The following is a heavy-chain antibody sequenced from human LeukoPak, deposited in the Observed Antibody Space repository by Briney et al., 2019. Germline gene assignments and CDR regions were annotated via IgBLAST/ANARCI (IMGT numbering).Heavy chain of an antibody. CDR3: ARSLVGGYWFDP. V-gene: IGHV3-30*03. J-gene: IGHJ5*02. D-gene: IGHD3-10*01. CDR2: ISYDGSNK. CDR1: GFTFNNYG. Sequence: QSGGSLRLSCAASGFTFNNYGIHWVRQAPGKGLEWVAVISYDGSNKYYADSVKGRFTISRDNSKNTLYLQMNSLRSEDTAVYYCARSLVGGYWFDPWGQGTLVTVSS.